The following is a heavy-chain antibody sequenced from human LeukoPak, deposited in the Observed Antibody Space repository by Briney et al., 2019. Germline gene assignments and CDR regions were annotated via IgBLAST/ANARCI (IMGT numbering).Heavy chain of an antibody. CDR1: GFTFSSYA. CDR3: AKDRSSRYDFWSGSFSHYYYYYMDV. CDR2: ISGGSA. V-gene: IGHV3-23*01. Sequence: GGSLRLSCAASGFTFSSYAMSWVRQAPGRGLEWVSAISGGSADYADSVKGRFSISIDNSKNTLYLQMNSLRAEDTAVYYCAKDRSSRYDFWSGSFSHYYYYYMDVWGKGTTVTVSS. D-gene: IGHD3-3*01. J-gene: IGHJ6*03.